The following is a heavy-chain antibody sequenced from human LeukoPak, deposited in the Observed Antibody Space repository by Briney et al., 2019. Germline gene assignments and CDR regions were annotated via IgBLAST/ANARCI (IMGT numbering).Heavy chain of an antibody. CDR2: IKGDGHET. CDR3: ASERPSSSWYDF. CDR1: GFTFKNYW. Sequence: GGSLRLSCVASGFTFKNYWMAWVRQAPGKGLEWVASIKGDGHETFHLDYVRGRLTISRDNAKNSLYLQMNSLRAEDTAVYYCASERPSSSWYDFWGQGTLVTVSS. D-gene: IGHD6-13*01. J-gene: IGHJ5*01. V-gene: IGHV3-7*01.